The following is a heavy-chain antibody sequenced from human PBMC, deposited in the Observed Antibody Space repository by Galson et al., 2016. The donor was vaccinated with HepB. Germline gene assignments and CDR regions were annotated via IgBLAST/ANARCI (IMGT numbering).Heavy chain of an antibody. Sequence: SETLSLTCTVSGTSISSYYWSWIRQPPGKGLEWIGYIFYSGSTNYNPSLGRRLTMSVDTSKNQVSLKLSSVTAADTAVYYCARLPRRRTRTTRPGRFDSWGQGTLVTVSS. CDR1: GTSISSYY. J-gene: IGHJ5*01. V-gene: IGHV4-59*08. CDR2: IFYSGST. CDR3: ARLPRRRTRTTRPGRFDS. D-gene: IGHD1/OR15-1a*01.